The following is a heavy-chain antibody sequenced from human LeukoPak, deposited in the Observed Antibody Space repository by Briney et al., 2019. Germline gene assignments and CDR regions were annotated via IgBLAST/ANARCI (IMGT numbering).Heavy chain of an antibody. D-gene: IGHD5-12*01. CDR1: GFTFSSYA. V-gene: IGHV3-30*04. J-gene: IGHJ4*02. CDR3: AREYIVATITSGNYLDY. Sequence: GGSLRLSCAASGFTFSSYAMHWVRQAPGKGLEWVAVISYDGSNKYYADSVKGRFTISRDNSKNTLYLQMNSLRAEDTAVYYCAREYIVATITSGNYLDYWGQGTLVTVSS. CDR2: ISYDGSNK.